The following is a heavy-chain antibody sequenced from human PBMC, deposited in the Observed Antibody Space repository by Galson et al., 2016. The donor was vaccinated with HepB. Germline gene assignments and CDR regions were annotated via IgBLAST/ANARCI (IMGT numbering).Heavy chain of an antibody. Sequence: SLRLSCAASGFTFSNYWMHWVRQVPGKGLVWVSRINTDGDTTRYADSVKGRFTISRDNAKNTLYLQMNSLRAEDTAVYYCARASESSSGEIVLKVYLIQNWFDAWGQGTLVTVSS. CDR3: ARASESSSGEIVLKVYLIQNWFDA. J-gene: IGHJ5*02. D-gene: IGHD2-8*01. CDR1: GFTFSNYW. V-gene: IGHV3-74*01. CDR2: INTDGDTT.